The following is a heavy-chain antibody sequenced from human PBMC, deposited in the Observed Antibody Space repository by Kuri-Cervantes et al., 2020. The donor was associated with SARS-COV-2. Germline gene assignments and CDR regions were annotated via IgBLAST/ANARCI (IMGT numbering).Heavy chain of an antibody. J-gene: IGHJ3*02. V-gene: IGHV1-8*02. CDR1: GYTFNTYD. D-gene: IGHD3-3*01. CDR2: INPNSGVT. CDR3: ARDSLAEWLGDAFDI. Sequence: ASVKVCCKAFGYTFNTYDINWVRQAPGQGLEWRGWINPNSGVTGYAQKFQGRIIMTRDTSRNTAYMELSSPRSEDTAVYYCARDSLAEWLGDAFDIWGQGTMVTVSS.